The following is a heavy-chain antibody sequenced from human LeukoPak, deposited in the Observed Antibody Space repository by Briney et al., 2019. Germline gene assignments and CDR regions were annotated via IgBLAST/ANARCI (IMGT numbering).Heavy chain of an antibody. CDR2: ISGSGGST. V-gene: IGHV3-23*01. CDR1: GFTFSSYA. Sequence: GGSLRLSCAASGFTFSSYAMSWVRQAPGKGLEWVSAISGSGGSTYYADSVKGRFTISRDNSKNTLYLQMNSLRAADTALYYCARAGLLFYFDYWGQGALVTVSS. CDR3: ARAGLLFYFDY. D-gene: IGHD2/OR15-2a*01. J-gene: IGHJ4*02.